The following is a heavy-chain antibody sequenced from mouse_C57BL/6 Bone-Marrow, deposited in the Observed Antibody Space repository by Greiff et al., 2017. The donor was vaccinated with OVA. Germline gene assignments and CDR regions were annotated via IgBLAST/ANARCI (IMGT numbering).Heavy chain of an antibody. D-gene: IGHD1-1*01. CDR2: IDPETGGT. CDR3: TRRLPYYYGSSPFDY. Sequence: VQLQQSGAELVRPGASVTLSCKASGYTFTDYEMHWVKQTPVHGLEWIGAIDPETGGTAYNQKFKGKAILTADKSSSTAYMELRSLTSEDSAVYYCTRRLPYYYGSSPFDYWGQGTTLTVSS. J-gene: IGHJ2*01. V-gene: IGHV1-15*01. CDR1: GYTFTDYE.